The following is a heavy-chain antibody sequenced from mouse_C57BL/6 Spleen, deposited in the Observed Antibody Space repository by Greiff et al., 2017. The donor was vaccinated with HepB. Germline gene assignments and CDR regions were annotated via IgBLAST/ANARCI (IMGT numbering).Heavy chain of an antibody. Sequence: VQLQQPGTELVKPGASVKLSCKASGYTFTSYWMHWVKQRPGQGLEWIGNINPSNGGTNYNEKFKSKATLTVDKSSSTAYMQLSSLTSEDSAVYYCAREDYYGSHWYFDVWGTGTTVTVSS. V-gene: IGHV1-53*01. CDR1: GYTFTSYW. J-gene: IGHJ1*03. CDR2: INPSNGGT. D-gene: IGHD1-1*01. CDR3: AREDYYGSHWYFDV.